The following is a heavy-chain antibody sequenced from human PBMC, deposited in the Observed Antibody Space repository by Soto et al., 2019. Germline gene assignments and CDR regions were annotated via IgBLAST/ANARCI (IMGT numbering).Heavy chain of an antibody. CDR3: ARDMYSSDYFVKGFDP. Sequence: QVRLVESGGGVVQPGRSLRLSCTASGFSFSSYAMYWFRQPPGKGLEWVAVISHDGINKHYADSVKGRVTVSRDNSNHSLDVQLNSLRGEDTAMYYCARDMYSSDYFVKGFDPWGQGTLVTVSS. D-gene: IGHD6-19*01. CDR2: ISHDGINK. J-gene: IGHJ5*02. V-gene: IGHV3-30-3*01. CDR1: GFSFSSYA.